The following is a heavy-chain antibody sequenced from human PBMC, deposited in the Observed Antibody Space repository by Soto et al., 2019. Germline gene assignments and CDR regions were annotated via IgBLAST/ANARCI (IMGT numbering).Heavy chain of an antibody. CDR3: ARDGSIVGATNYFDY. Sequence: QVQLVESGGGVVQPGRSLRLSCAASGFTFSSYGMHWVRQAPGKGLEWVAVIWYDGSNKYYADSVKGRFTISRDNSKNTLYLQMNSLRAADTAVYYCARDGSIVGATNYFDYWGQGTLVTVSS. J-gene: IGHJ4*02. D-gene: IGHD1-26*01. V-gene: IGHV3-33*01. CDR1: GFTFSSYG. CDR2: IWYDGSNK.